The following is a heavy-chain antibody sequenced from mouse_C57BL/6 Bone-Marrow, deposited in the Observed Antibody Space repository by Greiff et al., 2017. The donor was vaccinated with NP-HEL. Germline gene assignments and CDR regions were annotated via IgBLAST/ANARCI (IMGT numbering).Heavy chain of an antibody. J-gene: IGHJ4*01. Sequence: QVQLQQSGAELVRPGTSVKVSCKASGYAFTNYLIEWVKQRPGQGLEWIGVINPGSGGTNYNEKFKGKATFTADTSSNTAYMQLSSLTTEDSAIYYCARSEPGYAMDYWGQGTSVTVSS. V-gene: IGHV1-54*02. CDR2: INPGSGGT. CDR1: GYAFTNYL. CDR3: ARSEPGYAMDY.